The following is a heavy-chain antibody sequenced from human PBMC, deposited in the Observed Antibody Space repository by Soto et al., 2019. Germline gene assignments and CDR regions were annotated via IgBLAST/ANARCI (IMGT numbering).Heavy chain of an antibody. D-gene: IGHD3-10*01. CDR3: ARVSGIYYYGMDV. CDR1: GGSFSGYS. J-gene: IGHJ6*02. Sequence: PSETLSLSCAGYGGSFSGYSWSWIRQPPGKGLEWIGEINHSGSNNYNPSLKSRVTISVDTSKNQFSLKLSSVTAADTAVYYCARVSGIYYYGMDVWGQGTTVT. V-gene: IGHV4-34*01. CDR2: INHSGSN.